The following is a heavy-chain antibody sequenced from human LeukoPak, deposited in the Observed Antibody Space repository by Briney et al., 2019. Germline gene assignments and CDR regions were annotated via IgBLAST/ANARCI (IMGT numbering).Heavy chain of an antibody. Sequence: GASVKVSCKASGYTFISYGISWVRQAPGQGLEWMGWISAYNGNTNYAQKLQGRVTMTTDTSTSTAYMELRSLRSDDTAVYYCARDRSIFGKAYYYYGMDVWGQGTTVTVSS. D-gene: IGHD3-3*02. V-gene: IGHV1-18*01. CDR3: ARDRSIFGKAYYYYGMDV. J-gene: IGHJ6*02. CDR1: GYTFISYG. CDR2: ISAYNGNT.